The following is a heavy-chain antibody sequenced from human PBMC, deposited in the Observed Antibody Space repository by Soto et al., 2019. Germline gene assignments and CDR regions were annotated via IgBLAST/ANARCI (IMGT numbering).Heavy chain of an antibody. CDR2: INPSGGTT. J-gene: IGHJ5*02. D-gene: IGHD5-18*01. Sequence: QVQLVQSGAEVKKPGASVKVSCKASGYTFSSYYLHWVRQAPGQGLEWMGIINPSGGTTSYAQRFQGRVTMTRDTSTGTVYLELSSLRSEDTAMYYCARETLLNTPMVGGRWFDPWGQGTLVTVSS. CDR3: ARETLLNTPMVGGRWFDP. V-gene: IGHV1-46*01. CDR1: GYTFSSYY.